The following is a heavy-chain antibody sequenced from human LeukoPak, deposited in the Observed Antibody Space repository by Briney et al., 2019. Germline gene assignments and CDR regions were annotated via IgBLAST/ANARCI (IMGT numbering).Heavy chain of an antibody. CDR2: IYYSGGT. D-gene: IGHD6-13*01. V-gene: IGHV4-59*08. J-gene: IGHJ4*02. CDR3: ATTGATSPYSASWFNIEY. Sequence: SETLSLTCTVSGGSVTSYYCNWVRQPPGRGLEWIGYIYYSGGTNYNPSLESRVTISLDTAKNQFPLKLRSVTAEDTAVYYCATTGATSPYSASWFNIEYWGQGTLVTVSS. CDR1: GGSVTSYY.